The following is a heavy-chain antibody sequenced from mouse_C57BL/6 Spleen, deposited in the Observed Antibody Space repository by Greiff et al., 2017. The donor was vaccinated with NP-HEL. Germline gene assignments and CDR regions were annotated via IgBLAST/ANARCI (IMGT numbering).Heavy chain of an antibody. Sequence: EVKLVESGGGLVQPGGSLSLSCAASGFTFTDDYMSWVRQPPGKALEWLGFIRNKANGYTTEYSASVKGRFTISRDNSQSILYLQMNALRAEDSATYYCARSYYGSSLDYWGQGTTLTVSS. CDR1: GFTFTDDY. J-gene: IGHJ2*01. D-gene: IGHD1-1*01. V-gene: IGHV7-3*01. CDR3: ARSYYGSSLDY. CDR2: IRNKANGYTT.